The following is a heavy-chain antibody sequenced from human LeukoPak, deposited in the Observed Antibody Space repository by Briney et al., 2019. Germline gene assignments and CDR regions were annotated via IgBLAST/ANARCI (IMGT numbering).Heavy chain of an antibody. Sequence: GGSLRLSCAASGFTFSSYAMSWVRQAPGKGLEWVSAISGSGGSTYYADSVKGRFTISRDNSKNTLYLQMNSLTTDDTAFYFCAKELDTMFFDYWSQGALVTVSS. CDR1: GFTFSSYA. J-gene: IGHJ4*02. CDR3: AKELDTMFFDY. CDR2: ISGSGGST. V-gene: IGHV3-23*01. D-gene: IGHD3-10*02.